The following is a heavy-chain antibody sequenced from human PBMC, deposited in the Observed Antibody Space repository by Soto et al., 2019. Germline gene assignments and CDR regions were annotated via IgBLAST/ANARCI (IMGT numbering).Heavy chain of an antibody. CDR2: ISAYNGNT. Sequence: QVQLVQSGAEVKKPGASVKVSCKASGYTFTSYGISWVRQAPVQGLEWMGWISAYNGNTNYAQKLQGRVTMTTDTSPSTAYMELRSLRSDDAAVYYCARRTRMPAAMGTPFDYWGQGTLVTVSS. V-gene: IGHV1-18*01. J-gene: IGHJ4*02. D-gene: IGHD2-2*01. CDR1: GYTFTSYG. CDR3: ARRTRMPAAMGTPFDY.